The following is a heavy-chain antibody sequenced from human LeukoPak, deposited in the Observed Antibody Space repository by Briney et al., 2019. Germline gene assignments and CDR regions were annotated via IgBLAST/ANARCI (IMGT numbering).Heavy chain of an antibody. J-gene: IGHJ5*02. CDR3: ARAVRDCRGDNCYSLFDL. Sequence: GGSLRLSCAASGFTLSSHWMTWVRQAPGKGREWVANIKKDGSQKYNVDSVKSRVTISRDNAKNSLYLQKNSLRIEDTAVYYGARAVRDCRGDNCYSLFDLWGQGTLVTVSS. CDR1: GFTLSSHW. CDR2: IKKDGSQK. D-gene: IGHD2-15*01. V-gene: IGHV3-7*01.